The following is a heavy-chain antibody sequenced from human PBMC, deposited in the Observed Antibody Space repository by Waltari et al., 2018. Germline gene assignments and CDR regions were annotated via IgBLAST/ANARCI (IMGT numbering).Heavy chain of an antibody. CDR2: IIPICGTA. J-gene: IGHJ4*02. Sequence: QVQLVQSGAEVKKPGSSVKVSCKASGGTFSSYAISWVRPAPGQGLEWMGGIIPICGTANYAQKFQGRVTITADESTSTAYMGLSSLRSEDTAVYYCARDRDSSYSNYDFDYWGQGTLVTVSS. CDR1: GGTFSSYA. D-gene: IGHD4-4*01. V-gene: IGHV1-69*01. CDR3: ARDRDSSYSNYDFDY.